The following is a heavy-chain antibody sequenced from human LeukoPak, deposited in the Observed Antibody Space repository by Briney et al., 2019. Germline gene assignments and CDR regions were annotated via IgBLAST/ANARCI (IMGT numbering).Heavy chain of an antibody. D-gene: IGHD1-26*01. CDR3: ARELRGGVGATLRYFDY. CDR2: INPRGGST. J-gene: IGHJ4*02. Sequence: EASVKVSCKASGYTFTSYYMHWVRQAPGQGLEWMGIINPRGGSTSYAQKFQGRVTMTRDTSISTAYMELSRLRSDDTAVYYCARELRGGVGATLRYFDYWGQGTLVTVSS. V-gene: IGHV1-46*01. CDR1: GYTFTSYY.